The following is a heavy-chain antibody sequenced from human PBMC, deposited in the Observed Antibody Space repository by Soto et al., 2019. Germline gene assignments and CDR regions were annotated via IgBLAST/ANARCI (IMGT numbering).Heavy chain of an antibody. CDR1: GYTFTSYG. V-gene: IGHV1-18*04. D-gene: IGHD1-1*01. CDR3: ARYDGLGHCTSSNCHVLGMDV. Sequence: ASVKVSCKASGYTFTSYGISWVRQAPGQGLEWMGWISAYNGNTNYAQKLQGRVTMTTDTSTSTAYMELRSLRTEDTAIYYCARYDGLGHCTSSNCHVLGMDVWGQGTTVTVSS. J-gene: IGHJ6*02. CDR2: ISAYNGNT.